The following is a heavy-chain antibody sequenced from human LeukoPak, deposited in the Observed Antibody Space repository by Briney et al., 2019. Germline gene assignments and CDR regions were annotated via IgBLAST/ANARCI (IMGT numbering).Heavy chain of an antibody. CDR3: ARHYCSSTSCYPDYYYGMDV. Sequence: GGSLRLSCAASGFTFSSYAMSWVRQAPGKGLEWVSAISGSGGSTYYADSVKGRFTISRDNSKNTLYLQMNSLRAEDTAVYHCARHYCSSTSCYPDYYYGMDVWGQGTTVTVSS. V-gene: IGHV3-23*01. D-gene: IGHD2-2*01. CDR2: ISGSGGST. CDR1: GFTFSSYA. J-gene: IGHJ6*02.